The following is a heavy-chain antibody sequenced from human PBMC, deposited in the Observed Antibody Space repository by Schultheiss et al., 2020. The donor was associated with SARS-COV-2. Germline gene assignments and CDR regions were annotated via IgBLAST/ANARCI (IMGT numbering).Heavy chain of an antibody. CDR2: IYYSGST. Sequence: SQTLSLTCTVSGGSISSYYWSWIRQPPGKGLEWIGYIYYSGSTNYNPSLKSRVTISVDTSKNQFSLKLSSVTAADTAVYYCARGGGRGIAARFGAFNWFDPWGQGTLVTVSS. CDR1: GGSISSYY. J-gene: IGHJ5*02. V-gene: IGHV4-59*12. D-gene: IGHD6-6*01. CDR3: ARGGGRGIAARFGAFNWFDP.